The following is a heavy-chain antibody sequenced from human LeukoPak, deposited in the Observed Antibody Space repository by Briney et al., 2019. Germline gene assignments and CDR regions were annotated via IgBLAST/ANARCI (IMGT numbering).Heavy chain of an antibody. D-gene: IGHD3-22*01. V-gene: IGHV3-73*01. CDR1: GFTFSGSA. Sequence: GGSLRLSCAASGFTFSGSAMHWVRQASGKGLEWVGRIRSKANSYATAYAASVKGRFTISRDDSKNTACLQMNSLKTEDTAVYYCTSSVAYYDSSGYYRRYYYYYMDVWGKGTTVTVSS. CDR2: IRSKANSYAT. J-gene: IGHJ6*03. CDR3: TSSVAYYDSSGYYRRYYYYYMDV.